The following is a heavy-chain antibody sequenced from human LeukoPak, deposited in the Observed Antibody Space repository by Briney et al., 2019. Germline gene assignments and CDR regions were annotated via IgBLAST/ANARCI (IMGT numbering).Heavy chain of an antibody. CDR3: ARDRDDSSN. CDR2: IYYSGST. D-gene: IGHD3-22*01. J-gene: IGHJ4*02. V-gene: IGHV4-39*07. CDR1: GGSISSSSYC. Sequence: SETLSLTCTVSGGSISSSSYCWGWIRQPPGKGLEWIGSIYYSGSTYYNPSLKSRVTISVDTSKNQFSLKLSSVTAADTAVYYCARDRDDSSNWGQGTLVTVSS.